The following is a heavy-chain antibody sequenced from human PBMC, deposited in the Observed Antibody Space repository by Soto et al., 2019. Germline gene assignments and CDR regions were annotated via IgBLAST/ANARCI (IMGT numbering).Heavy chain of an antibody. J-gene: IGHJ6*02. CDR3: ATGSVYDYVWDLNGGIYGMDV. Sequence: GGSLRLSCAASGFTFIKYAMNWVRQTPGKGLEWVSAISGGGGSTYYADSVKGRFTISRDNSKNTLYLQMNSLRAEDTAVYYCATGSVYDYVWDLNGGIYGMDVWGQGTTVTVSS. D-gene: IGHD3-16*01. V-gene: IGHV3-23*01. CDR1: GFTFIKYA. CDR2: ISGGGGST.